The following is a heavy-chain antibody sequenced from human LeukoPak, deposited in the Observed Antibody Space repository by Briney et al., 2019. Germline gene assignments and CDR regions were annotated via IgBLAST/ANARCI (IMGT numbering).Heavy chain of an antibody. V-gene: IGHV3-74*01. CDR1: GFTFSSYW. Sequence: GSLRLSCAASGFTFSSYWMHWVRQAPGKGLMWVSRIKSDGSETSYADSVKGRFTTSRDNARNTLYLQMNSLRPEDTAIYYCASDRVFYGLDVWGQGTTVTVSS. CDR3: ASDRVFYGLDV. CDR2: IKSDGSET. J-gene: IGHJ6*02.